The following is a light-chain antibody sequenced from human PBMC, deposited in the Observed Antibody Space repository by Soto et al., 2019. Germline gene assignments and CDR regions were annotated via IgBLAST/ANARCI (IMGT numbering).Light chain of an antibody. Sequence: EIVLTQSPFTLSLSPVERSTLSCRASQSVSNNYLAWYQQKPGQAPRLLIYGASNRATGIPDRFSGSGSGTEFTLTITSLQSEDFAVYYCQQFHNWPRTFGQGTKV. V-gene: IGKV3D-15*01. CDR1: QSVSNN. J-gene: IGKJ1*01. CDR2: GAS. CDR3: QQFHNWPRT.